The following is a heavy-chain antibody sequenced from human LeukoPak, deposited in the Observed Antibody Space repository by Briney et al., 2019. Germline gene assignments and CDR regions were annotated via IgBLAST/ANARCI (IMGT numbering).Heavy chain of an antibody. J-gene: IGHJ4*02. CDR1: VGSFSIYA. V-gene: IGHV1-69*13. CDR2: IIPIFGTA. CDR3: ARDPSWYFDY. Sequence: VKVSCKASVGSFSIYAISWVRQAPGQGLEWMGRIIPIFGTANYAQKFQGRVTITTDESTSTAYMELSSLRSEDTAVYYCARDPSWYFDYWGQGTLVTVSS.